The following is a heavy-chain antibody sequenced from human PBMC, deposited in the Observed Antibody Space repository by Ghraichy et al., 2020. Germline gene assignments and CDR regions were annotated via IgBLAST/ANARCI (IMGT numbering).Heavy chain of an antibody. D-gene: IGHD2-21*02. V-gene: IGHV3-48*02. Sequence: GGSLRLSCAASGFTFSSYSMNWVRQAPGKGLEWVSYISSSSSTIYYADSVKGRFTISRDNAKNSLYLQMNSLRDEDTAVYYCARDSRKVVTAPNWFDPWGQGTLVTVSS. CDR3: ARDSRKVVTAPNWFDP. CDR1: GFTFSSYS. J-gene: IGHJ5*02. CDR2: ISSSSSTI.